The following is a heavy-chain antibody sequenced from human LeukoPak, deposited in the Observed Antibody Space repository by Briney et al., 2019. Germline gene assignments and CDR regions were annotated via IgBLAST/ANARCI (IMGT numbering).Heavy chain of an antibody. D-gene: IGHD5-12*01. CDR1: GGSISSYY. Sequence: SETLSLTCTVSGGSISSYYWTWIRHLPGKRLEWIAYIYYSGSANYNPSLKSRVTISVDTSKNQFSLKLNSVTAADTAVYYCARFDRHGYNLDYWGQGTLVTVSS. CDR3: ARFDRHGYNLDY. J-gene: IGHJ4*02. V-gene: IGHV4-59*08. CDR2: IYYSGSA.